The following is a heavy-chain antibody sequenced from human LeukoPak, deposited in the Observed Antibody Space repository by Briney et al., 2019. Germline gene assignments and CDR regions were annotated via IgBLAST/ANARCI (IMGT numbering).Heavy chain of an antibody. J-gene: IGHJ4*02. CDR1: GFTFSDYY. D-gene: IGHD2-21*02. V-gene: IGHV3-11*01. CDR2: ISSSGSTI. Sequence: GGSLRLSCAASGFTFSDYYMSWIRQAPGKGLEWVSYISSSGSTIYYADSVKGRFTISRDNSKNTLYLQMNSLRAEDTAVYYCAKHIVVVTTVCFDYWGQGTLVTVSS. CDR3: AKHIVVVTTVCFDY.